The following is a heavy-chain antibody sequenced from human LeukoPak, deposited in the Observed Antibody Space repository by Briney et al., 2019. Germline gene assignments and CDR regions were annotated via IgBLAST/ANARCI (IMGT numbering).Heavy chain of an antibody. Sequence: GGSLRLSCAASGFTVIINAMTGVRQSPRKGVEWGSFLYRYGNTKYADSVQGRFTISRDNSKNTLYLEMNSLSLDDTAVYYCARGVEPLAANALAYWGQGTLVTVSS. J-gene: IGHJ4*02. CDR1: GFTVIINA. CDR3: ARGVEPLAANALAY. CDR2: LYRYGNT. D-gene: IGHD1-14*01. V-gene: IGHV3-53*01.